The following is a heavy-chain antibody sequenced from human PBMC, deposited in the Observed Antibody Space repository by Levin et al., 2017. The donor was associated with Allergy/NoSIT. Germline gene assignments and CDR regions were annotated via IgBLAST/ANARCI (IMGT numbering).Heavy chain of an antibody. CDR2: IYPGDSDT. D-gene: IGHD2-2*01. J-gene: IGHJ3*02. CDR1: GYSFTSYW. Sequence: GESLKISCKGSGYSFTSYWIGWVRQMPGKGLEWMGIIYPGDSDTRYSPSFQGQVTISADKSISTAYLQWSSLKASDTAMYYCARHPLEEYCSSTSCYAYVFAFDIWGQGTMVTVSS. V-gene: IGHV5-51*01. CDR3: ARHPLEEYCSSTSCYAYVFAFDI.